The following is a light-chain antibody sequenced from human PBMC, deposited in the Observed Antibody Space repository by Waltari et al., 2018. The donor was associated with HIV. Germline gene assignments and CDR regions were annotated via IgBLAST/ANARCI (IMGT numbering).Light chain of an antibody. CDR3: QQYHQSPS. CDR2: GTS. V-gene: IGKV3-20*01. J-gene: IGKJ2*01. CDR1: QSLSSKY. Sequence: EIVLTQSPGTLSLSPGERATLSCRASQSLSSKYLAWYQQRPGQAPRLLIYGTSDRATDLPDRFSGSGSCTDFTLTITRLEPEDSAVYHCQQYHQSPSFGQGTKLEI.